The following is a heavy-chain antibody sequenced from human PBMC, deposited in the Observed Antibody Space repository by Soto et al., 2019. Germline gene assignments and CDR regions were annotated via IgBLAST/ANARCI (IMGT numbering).Heavy chain of an antibody. J-gene: IGHJ6*02. Sequence: SETLSLTCTVSGGSVSSGSYYWSWIRQPPGKGLEWIGYIYYSGSTNYNPSLKSRVTISVDTSKNQFSLKLSSVTAADTAVYYCAAFGSRYYYYGMDVWGQGTTVTVS. CDR3: AAFGSRYYYYGMDV. CDR2: IYYSGST. V-gene: IGHV4-61*01. CDR1: GGSVSSGSYY. D-gene: IGHD3-3*01.